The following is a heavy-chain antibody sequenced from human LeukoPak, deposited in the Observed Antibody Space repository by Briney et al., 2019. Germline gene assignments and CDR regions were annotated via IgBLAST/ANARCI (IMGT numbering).Heavy chain of an antibody. J-gene: IGHJ3*02. CDR3: ARDLGSFYNVKAFDI. Sequence: GGSLRLSCAASGFTFRLYAMGWARQAPGKGLEWVSSISDSGGSTPYADAVKGRFTISRDNSKKTLYLQMNSLRAEETAVYYCARDLGSFYNVKAFDIWGQGTLVTVSS. CDR1: GFTFRLYA. CDR2: ISDSGGST. V-gene: IGHV3-23*01. D-gene: IGHD3-10*01.